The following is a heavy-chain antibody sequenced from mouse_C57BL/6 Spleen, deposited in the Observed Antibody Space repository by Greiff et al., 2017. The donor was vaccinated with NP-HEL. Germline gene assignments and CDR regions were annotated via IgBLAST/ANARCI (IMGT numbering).Heavy chain of an antibody. J-gene: IGHJ2*01. CDR2: IYPGGGYT. D-gene: IGHD1-1*01. CDR1: GYTFTNYW. Sequence: QVQLKQSGAELVRPGTSVKMSCKASGYTFTNYWIGWAKQRPGHGLEWIGDIYPGGGYTNYNEKFKGKATLTADKSSSTAYMQFSSLTSEDSAIYYCARADYYGSSYEFDYWGQGTTLTVSS. CDR3: ARADYYGSSYEFDY. V-gene: IGHV1-63*01.